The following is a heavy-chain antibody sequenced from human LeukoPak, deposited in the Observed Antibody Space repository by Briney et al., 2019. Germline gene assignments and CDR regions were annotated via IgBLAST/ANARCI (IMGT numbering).Heavy chain of an antibody. J-gene: IGHJ4*02. CDR3: ARDSGYDSPYFDY. CDR2: IYHSGST. Sequence: SETLSLTCTVSGDSINNFYWNWIRQPPGKGLEWIGYIYHSGSTYYNPSLKSRVTISVDRSKNQFSLKLSSVTAADTAVYYCARDSGYDSPYFDYWGQGTLVTVSS. D-gene: IGHD5-12*01. CDR1: GDSINNFY. V-gene: IGHV4-59*12.